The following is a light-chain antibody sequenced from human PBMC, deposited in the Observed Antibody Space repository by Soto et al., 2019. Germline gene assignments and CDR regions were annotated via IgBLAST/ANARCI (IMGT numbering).Light chain of an antibody. CDR1: TSDIGAYNY. J-gene: IGLJ1*01. CDR2: EVT. Sequence: QSVLTQPPSASGSPGQSVTISCTGTTSDIGAYNYVSWYQQRPGKAPKLIICEVTRRPSGVPDRIFGSKSYTTASLTVSGLQAEDEADYYCSSFAGTNSFVFGTGTKVTVL. CDR3: SSFAGTNSFV. V-gene: IGLV2-8*01.